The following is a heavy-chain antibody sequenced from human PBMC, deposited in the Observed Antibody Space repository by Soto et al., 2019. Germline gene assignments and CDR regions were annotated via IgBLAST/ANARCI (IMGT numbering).Heavy chain of an antibody. J-gene: IGHJ4*02. CDR2: IKSKTDGGTT. CDR1: GFTFSNAW. V-gene: IGHV3-15*01. Sequence: GGSLRLSCAASGFTFSNAWMSWVRQAPGKGLEWVGRIKSKTDGGTTDYAVPVKGRFTISRDDSKNTLYLQMNSLKTEDTAVYYCTTVPCSGGSCYLDYWGQGTLVTVSS. D-gene: IGHD2-15*01. CDR3: TTVPCSGGSCYLDY.